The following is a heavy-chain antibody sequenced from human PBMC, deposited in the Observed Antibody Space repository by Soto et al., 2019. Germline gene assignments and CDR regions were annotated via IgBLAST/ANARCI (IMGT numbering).Heavy chain of an antibody. CDR3: ARVGYSYGLFDY. CDR1: SGSISTYY. Sequence: TSETLSLTCTVSSGSISTYYWSWIRQPPGKGLEWIGYIYYSGSTNYNPSLKTRVTISVDTSKNQFSLKLSSVTAADTAVYYCARVGYSYGLFDYWGQGTLVTVSS. CDR2: IYYSGST. J-gene: IGHJ4*02. D-gene: IGHD5-18*01. V-gene: IGHV4-59*01.